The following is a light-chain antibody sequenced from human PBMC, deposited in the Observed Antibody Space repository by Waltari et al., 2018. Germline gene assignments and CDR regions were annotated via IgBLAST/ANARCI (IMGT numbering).Light chain of an antibody. CDR1: QRLSNW. J-gene: IGKJ1*01. V-gene: IGKV1-5*03. Sequence: DIQMTQSPSTLSASVGDRVTITCRASQRLSNWLAWYQQKPGKAPKVLIYKASTLESWVPSRFSGSGSGTEFTLTISSLQPDDFATYYCQQYRNLWTFGQGTKVEIK. CDR2: KAS. CDR3: QQYRNLWT.